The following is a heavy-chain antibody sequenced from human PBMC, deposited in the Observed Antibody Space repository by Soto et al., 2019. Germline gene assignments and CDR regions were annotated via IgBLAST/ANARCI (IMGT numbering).Heavy chain of an antibody. CDR3: ARDHLVTLVVGPAAIDYYYYGMDV. CDR1: GYTFTSYY. V-gene: IGHV1-46*01. Sequence: ASVKVSCKASGYTFTSYYMHWVRQAPGQGLEWMGIINPSGGSTSYAQKFQGRVTMTRDTSTCTVYMELSSLRSEDTAVYYCARDHLVTLVVGPAAIDYYYYGMDVWGHGTPVTVSS. CDR2: INPSGGST. D-gene: IGHD2-2*02. J-gene: IGHJ6*02.